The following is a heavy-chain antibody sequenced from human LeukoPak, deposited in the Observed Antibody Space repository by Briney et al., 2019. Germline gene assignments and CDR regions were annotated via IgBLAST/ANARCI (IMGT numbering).Heavy chain of an antibody. D-gene: IGHD3-22*01. J-gene: IGHJ4*02. CDR2: IGESGAGS. Sequence: PGGSLRLSCAASGFSFSSYAMSWVRQAPGKGLEWVSAIGESGAGSYYADSVKGRFTISRDNAKNSLYLQMNSLRAEDTAVYYCAGTTYYYDSSCYPPLDWGQGTLVTVSS. CDR3: AGTTYYYDSSCYPPLD. V-gene: IGHV3-23*01. CDR1: GFSFSSYA.